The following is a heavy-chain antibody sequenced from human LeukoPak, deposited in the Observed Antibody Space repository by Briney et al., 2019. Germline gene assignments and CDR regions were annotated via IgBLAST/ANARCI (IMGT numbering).Heavy chain of an antibody. J-gene: IGHJ4*02. V-gene: IGHV4-39*07. CDR1: GGSISSSSYY. D-gene: IGHD5-24*01. CDR3: ASARWDY. CDR2: MYYIGST. Sequence: PSETLSLTCTVSGGSISSSSYYWGWIRQPPGKGLEWIGSMYYIGSTYYNPSLKSRVTISVDTSKNQFSLNLSSVTAADTAVYYCASARWDYWGQGNLVTVSS.